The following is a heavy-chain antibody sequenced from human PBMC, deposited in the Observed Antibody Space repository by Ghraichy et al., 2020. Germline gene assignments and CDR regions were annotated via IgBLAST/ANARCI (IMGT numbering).Heavy chain of an antibody. CDR1: GYTFNTYG. J-gene: IGHJ5*02. CDR3: ARGINYFDL. CDR2: IIPKSGNT. Sequence: ASVKVSCKASGYTFNTYGITWVRQAPGQGLEWLGWIIPKSGNTKYGWKFQGRVTMTTDTSTSTAYMELRSLRSDDTAVYYCARGINYFDLWGQGTMVTVSS. D-gene: IGHD5-24*01. V-gene: IGHV1-18*01.